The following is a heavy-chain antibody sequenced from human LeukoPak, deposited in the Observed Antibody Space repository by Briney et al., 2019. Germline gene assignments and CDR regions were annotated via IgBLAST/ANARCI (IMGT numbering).Heavy chain of an antibody. J-gene: IGHJ3*02. CDR1: GGSFSGYY. Sequence: SETLSLTCAVYGGSFSGYYWSWIRQPPGKGLEWIGEINHSGSTNYNPSLKSRVTISVDTSKNQFSLKLSSVTAADTAVYYCARVVGGWYFYDAFDIWGQGTMVTVSS. CDR3: ARVVGGWYFYDAFDI. V-gene: IGHV4-34*01. CDR2: INHSGST. D-gene: IGHD6-19*01.